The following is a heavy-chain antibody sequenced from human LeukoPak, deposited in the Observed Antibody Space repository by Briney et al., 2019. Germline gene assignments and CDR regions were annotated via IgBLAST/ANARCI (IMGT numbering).Heavy chain of an antibody. Sequence: SETLSLTCTVSGGSINSYYWSWIRQPAGKGLEWIGRIYSSGSTNYNPSLKSRVSISVDTSKNQFSLKLSSVTAADTAVYYCARGRLWFGELSLMFHPTFDPWGQGTLVTVSS. D-gene: IGHD3-10*01. J-gene: IGHJ5*02. V-gene: IGHV4-4*07. CDR2: IYSSGST. CDR3: ARGRLWFGELSLMFHPTFDP. CDR1: GGSINSYY.